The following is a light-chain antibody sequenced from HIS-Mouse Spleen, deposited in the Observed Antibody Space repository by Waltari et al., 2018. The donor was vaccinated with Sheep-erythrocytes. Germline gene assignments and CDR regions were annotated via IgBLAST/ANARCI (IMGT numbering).Light chain of an antibody. CDR3: CSHAGSYTLV. CDR1: SSDVGGYNY. Sequence: QSALTQPRSVSGSPGQSVTISCTGTSSDVGGYNYVSWYQQHPGKAPKLMIYDVSKRPSGVPVRFSGSKSGNTASLTISGRQAEDEADYYCCSHAGSYTLVFGGGTKLTVL. J-gene: IGLJ2*01. CDR2: DVS. V-gene: IGLV2-11*01.